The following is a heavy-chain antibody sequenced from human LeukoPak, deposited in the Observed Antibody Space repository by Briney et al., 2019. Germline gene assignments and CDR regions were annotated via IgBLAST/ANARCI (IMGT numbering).Heavy chain of an antibody. J-gene: IGHJ4*02. CDR2: ITNDGSST. V-gene: IGHV3-74*01. CDR1: GLTFSSHW. Sequence: GGSLRLSCAASGLTFSSHWMHWVRQAPGKGLVWVSRITNDGSSTTYADSVKGRFTISRDNAKNMLYLQVNSLRAEDTAVYYCARTSEALFDYWGQGTLVTVSS. CDR3: ARTSEALFDY.